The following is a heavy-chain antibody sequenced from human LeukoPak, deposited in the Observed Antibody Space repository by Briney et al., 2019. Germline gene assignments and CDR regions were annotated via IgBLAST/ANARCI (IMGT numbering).Heavy chain of an antibody. D-gene: IGHD3-9*01. Sequence: ASVKVSCKASGGTFSNYAISWVRQAPGQGLEWMGGIIPMFGIANYAEKFQGRVTITADKSTSTAYMELTSLRSEDTAVYYCAKGPKRYNILTGYFVIETAFDIWGQGTMVTVSS. V-gene: IGHV1-69*10. J-gene: IGHJ3*02. CDR2: IIPMFGIA. CDR1: GGTFSNYA. CDR3: AKGPKRYNILTGYFVIETAFDI.